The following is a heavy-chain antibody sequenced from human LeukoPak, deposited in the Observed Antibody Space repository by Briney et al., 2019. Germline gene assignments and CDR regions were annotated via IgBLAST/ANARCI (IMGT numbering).Heavy chain of an antibody. Sequence: SETLSLTCAVYGGSLSGYFWSWFRQPPGKGLEWIGEMHYTGATNYSPSLKSRVTISAGTSKNQFSLKVNSVTAADTAVYYCARGVTLYYYFDLWGRGTLVTVSS. CDR1: GGSLSGYF. CDR3: ARGVTLYYYFDL. CDR2: MHYTGAT. V-gene: IGHV4-34*01. D-gene: IGHD4-23*01. J-gene: IGHJ2*01.